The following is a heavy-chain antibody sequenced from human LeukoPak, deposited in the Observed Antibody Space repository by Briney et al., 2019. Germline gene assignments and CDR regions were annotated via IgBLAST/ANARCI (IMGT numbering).Heavy chain of an antibody. D-gene: IGHD3-22*01. CDR3: ARGLTYYFDSSGYYVTDAFDI. Sequence: PSETLSLTCTASGGSISSSSYYWGWIRQPPGKGLEWIGTIYYSGSTYYNPSLKSRVSISVDTSKNQFSLRLTSVTATDTAVYYCARGLTYYFDSSGYYVTDAFDIWGQGTMVTVSS. CDR1: GGSISSSSYY. J-gene: IGHJ3*02. CDR2: IYYSGST. V-gene: IGHV4-39*07.